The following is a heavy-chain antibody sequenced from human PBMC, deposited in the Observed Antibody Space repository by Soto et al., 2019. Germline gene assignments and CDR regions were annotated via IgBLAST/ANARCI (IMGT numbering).Heavy chain of an antibody. Sequence: VAEGSSAGFSGRRIRKQQGKGLEWIAYMHNTGNTNYNPSLKSRVTISVDASKSQFSLNLTSMTAADTAVYYCARIGIFNMSALFGPWGLGTLLTV. CDR3: ARIGIFNMSALFGP. V-gene: IGHV4-59*01. CDR2: MHNTGNT. J-gene: IGHJ5*02. CDR1: EGSSAGFS. D-gene: IGHD2-15*01.